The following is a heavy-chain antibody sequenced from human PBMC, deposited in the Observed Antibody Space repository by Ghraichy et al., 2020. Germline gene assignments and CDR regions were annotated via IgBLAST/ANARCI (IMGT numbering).Heavy chain of an antibody. Sequence: SQTLSLTCTVSGGSFNTYFWSWIRQPAGRGLEWIGRIYTTGNSNYNPSLKGRVTMSIDTSKNQFSLKLMSVTAADTAIYYCARAPMYDGDPGYFYHWGQGTLVTVSS. J-gene: IGHJ1*01. CDR1: GGSFNTYF. CDR3: ARAPMYDGDPGYFYH. V-gene: IGHV4-4*07. D-gene: IGHD4-17*01. CDR2: IYTTGNS.